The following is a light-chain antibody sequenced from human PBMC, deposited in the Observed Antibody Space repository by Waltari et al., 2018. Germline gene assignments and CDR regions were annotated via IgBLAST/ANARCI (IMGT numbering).Light chain of an antibody. Sequence: DIVVTQSPASLTVSPGARPTINRTSNQSVLHNPEKKNYLAWYQQKPGHPPKLLIYWASTRASGVPERFSGSGSGTDFTLTISGLQAEDVAIYYCQQCYSTPPTFGGGTKVEI. J-gene: IGKJ4*01. V-gene: IGKV4-1*01. CDR2: WAS. CDR1: QSVLHNPEKKNY. CDR3: QQCYSTPPT.